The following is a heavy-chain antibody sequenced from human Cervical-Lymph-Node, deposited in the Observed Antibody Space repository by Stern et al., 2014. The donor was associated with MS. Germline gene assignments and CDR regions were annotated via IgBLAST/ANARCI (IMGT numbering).Heavy chain of an antibody. Sequence: VQLVESGGGVVQPGRSLRLSCAASGFSFSNYGMNWVRQAPEKGIEWVAVISKDGSETYYADSVRGRFTISRDNSKNTLYLQMNSLRTEDTAMYYCAKAPWGDKVWVGLGLENWGQGNMVTVSS. D-gene: IGHD3-10*01. V-gene: IGHV3-30*18. J-gene: IGHJ4*02. CDR3: AKAPWGDKVWVGLGLEN. CDR1: GFSFSNYG. CDR2: ISKDGSET.